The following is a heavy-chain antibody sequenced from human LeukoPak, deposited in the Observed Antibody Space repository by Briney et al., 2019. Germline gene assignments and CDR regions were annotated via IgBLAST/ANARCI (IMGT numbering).Heavy chain of an antibody. D-gene: IGHD3-3*01. J-gene: IGHJ4*02. CDR3: ARSPTYYDFWSGDNFIDY. CDR2: IKHDGSEQ. CDR1: GLTFSTYW. Sequence: PGGSLRLSCAASGLTFSTYWMSWVRQAPGEGLEWVANIKHDGSEQYYVDSVKGRFTISRQNAENSLYMQMNSLRAEDTAMYYCARSPTYYDFWSGDNFIDYWGQGTLVTVSS. V-gene: IGHV3-7*01.